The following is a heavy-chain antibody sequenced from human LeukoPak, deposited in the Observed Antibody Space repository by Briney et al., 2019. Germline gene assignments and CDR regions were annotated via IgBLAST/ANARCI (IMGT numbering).Heavy chain of an antibody. CDR3: VRDRGMITFGGGFDY. CDR1: GYTFTSYG. CDR2: ISAYNGST. V-gene: IGHV1-18*01. J-gene: IGHJ4*02. Sequence: ASVKVSCKASGYTFTSYGISWVRQAPGQGLEWMGWISAYNGSTNYAQKLQGRVTMNTDTSTSTAYMELRSLRSDDTAVYYCVRDRGMITFGGGFDYWGQGTLVTVSS. D-gene: IGHD3-16*01.